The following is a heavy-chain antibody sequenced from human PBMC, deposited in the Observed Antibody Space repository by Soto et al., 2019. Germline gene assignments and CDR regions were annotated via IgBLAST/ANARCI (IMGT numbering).Heavy chain of an antibody. J-gene: IGHJ6*02. CDR3: ARSYGSGSYYLRYGMDV. CDR1: GYSFTSYW. V-gene: IGHV5-51*01. Sequence: PGESLKISCKGSGYSFTSYWIGWVRQMPGKGLEWMGIIYPGDSDTRYSPSFQGQVTISADNSISTAYLQWSSLKASDTAMYYCARSYGSGSYYLRYGMDVWGQGTTVTSP. D-gene: IGHD3-10*01. CDR2: IYPGDSDT.